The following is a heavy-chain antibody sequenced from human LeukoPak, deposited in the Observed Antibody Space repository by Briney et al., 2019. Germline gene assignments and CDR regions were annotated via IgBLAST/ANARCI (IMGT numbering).Heavy chain of an antibody. J-gene: IGHJ4*02. CDR1: GYTFTNYG. CDR3: ARDHSSSCQLFDY. Sequence: ASVKVSCKASGYTFTNYGITWVRQAPGQGLEWMGWRSGYNGNTKYAQTLQGRVTMTTDTSTSTAYMELRSLRSDDTAVYYCARDHSSSCQLFDYWGQGTLVTVSS. CDR2: RSGYNGNT. D-gene: IGHD6-13*01. V-gene: IGHV1-18*01.